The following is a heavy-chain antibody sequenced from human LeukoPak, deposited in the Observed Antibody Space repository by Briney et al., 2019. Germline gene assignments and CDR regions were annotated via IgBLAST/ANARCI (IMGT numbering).Heavy chain of an antibody. CDR2: ISAYNGNT. V-gene: IGHV1-18*01. Sequence: ASVKVSCKASGYTFTSYGISWVRQAPGQGLEWMGWISAYNGNTNYAQKLQGRVTMTTDTSTSTAYMELRSLRSDDTAVYYCARAQEIEYSSSLSHWGQGTLVTVSS. J-gene: IGHJ4*02. CDR3: ARAQEIEYSSSLSH. D-gene: IGHD6-6*01. CDR1: GYTFTSYG.